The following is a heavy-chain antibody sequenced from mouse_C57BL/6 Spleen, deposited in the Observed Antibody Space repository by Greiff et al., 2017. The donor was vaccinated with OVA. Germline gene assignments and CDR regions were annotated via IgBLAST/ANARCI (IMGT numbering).Heavy chain of an antibody. Sequence: VQLQQSGPELVKPGASVKISCKASGYTFTDYYMNWVKQSHGKSLEWIGDINPNNGGTSYNQKFKGKATLTVDKSSSTAYMELRSLTSEDSAVYYCARGRLDGYYFDYWGQGTTLTVSS. CDR2: INPNNGGT. CDR3: ARGRLDGYYFDY. D-gene: IGHD2-3*01. CDR1: GYTFTDYY. V-gene: IGHV1-26*01. J-gene: IGHJ2*01.